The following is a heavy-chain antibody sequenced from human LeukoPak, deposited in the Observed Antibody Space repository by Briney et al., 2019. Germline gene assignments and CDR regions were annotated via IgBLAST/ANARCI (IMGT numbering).Heavy chain of an antibody. V-gene: IGHV3-23*01. CDR2: ISGGGGST. CDR3: AKARYFNSGTCYSGLDFDY. CDR1: GFTFSSYA. Sequence: SGGSLRLSCATSGFTFSSYAMSWVRQAPGKGLEWVSAISGGGGSTFYADSVKGRFTISRDKSKNTLYLQMNSLRAEDTAVYYCAKARYFNSGTCYSGLDFDYWGQGTLVTVSS. J-gene: IGHJ4*02. D-gene: IGHD2-15*01.